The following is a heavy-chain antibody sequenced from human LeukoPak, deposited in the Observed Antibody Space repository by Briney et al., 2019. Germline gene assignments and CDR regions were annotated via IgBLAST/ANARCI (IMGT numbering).Heavy chain of an antibody. CDR2: ISWNSGSI. J-gene: IGHJ4*02. CDR3: AKDIRGYGPNYFDY. V-gene: IGHV3-9*01. D-gene: IGHD5-18*01. CDR1: GFTFDDYA. Sequence: GRSLRLYCAASGFTFDDYAMHWVRQAPGKGLEWVSGISWNSGSIGYADSVKGRFTISRDNAKNSLYLQMNSLRAEDTALYYCAKDIRGYGPNYFDYWGQGTLVTVSS.